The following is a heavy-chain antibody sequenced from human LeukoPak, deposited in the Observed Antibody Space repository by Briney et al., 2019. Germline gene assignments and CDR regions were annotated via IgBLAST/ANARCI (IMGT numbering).Heavy chain of an antibody. CDR2: ISAYNGNT. CDR1: GYTFTRYG. D-gene: IGHD6-19*01. CDR3: ARGGRGQWLVTDAFDI. V-gene: IGHV1-18*01. Sequence: ASVKVSCKASGYTFTRYGISWVRQAPGQGLEWMGWISAYNGNTNYAQKLQGRVTMTTDTSTSTAYMELRSLRSDDTAVYYCARGGRGQWLVTDAFDIWGQGTMVTVSS. J-gene: IGHJ3*02.